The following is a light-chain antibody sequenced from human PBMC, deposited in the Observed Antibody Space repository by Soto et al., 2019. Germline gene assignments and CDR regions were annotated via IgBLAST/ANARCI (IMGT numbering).Light chain of an antibody. CDR1: SSDVGTYNL. CDR2: EGS. J-gene: IGLJ2*01. Sequence: QSALTQPASVSGSPGQSITISCTGTSSDVGTYNLVSWYQQHPGKAPKLMIYEGSKRPSGVSNRFSGSKSGNTASLTISGLQAEDEADYYCCSYAGSSTGVFGGGTKQTVL. CDR3: CSYAGSSTGV. V-gene: IGLV2-23*01.